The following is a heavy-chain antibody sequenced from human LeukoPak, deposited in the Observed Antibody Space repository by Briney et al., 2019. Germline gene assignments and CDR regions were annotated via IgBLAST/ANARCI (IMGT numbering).Heavy chain of an antibody. V-gene: IGHV3-30*18. CDR1: GFTFSSYA. CDR3: AKPRNELWLHDAFDI. CDR2: ISYDGSNK. Sequence: GRSLRLSCAASGFTFSSYAMHWVRQAPGKGLEWVAVISYDGSNKYYADSVKGRFTISRDNSKNTLYLQMNSLRAEDTAVYYCAKPRNELWLHDAFDIWGQGTMVTVSS. J-gene: IGHJ3*02. D-gene: IGHD5-18*01.